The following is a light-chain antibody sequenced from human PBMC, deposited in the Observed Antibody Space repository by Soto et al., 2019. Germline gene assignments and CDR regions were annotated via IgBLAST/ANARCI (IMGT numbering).Light chain of an antibody. CDR2: EVS. CDR3: SSYAGRNTWV. V-gene: IGLV2-8*01. Sequence: QLVLTQPPSASGSPGQSVTISCTGTSSDVGGYKYVSWYQQHPGKAPKLMIFEVSRRPSGVPDRFSGSKSGNTASLTVSGLQAEDEADYYCSSYAGRNTWVFGGGTKVTVL. J-gene: IGLJ3*02. CDR1: SSDVGGYKY.